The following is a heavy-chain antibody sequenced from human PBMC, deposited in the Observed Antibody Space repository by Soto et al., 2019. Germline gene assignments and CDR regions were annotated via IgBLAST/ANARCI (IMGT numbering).Heavy chain of an antibody. CDR2: IYHTGAT. CDR1: GATMIGRNW. J-gene: IGHJ4*02. CDR3: ASLFEY. Sequence: QVQLQESGPGLEEPSGTLSLNCAVSGATMIGRNWWTWVRQAPTKGLEWIGEIYHTGATNYSPSLQNRVIMSIDKSRKQFCLMLTSVTAADTAVYYWASLFEYWVQGTLVTVS. V-gene: IGHV4-4*02.